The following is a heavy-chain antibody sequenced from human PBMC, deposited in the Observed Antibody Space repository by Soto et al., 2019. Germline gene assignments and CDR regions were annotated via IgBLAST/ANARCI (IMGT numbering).Heavy chain of an antibody. Sequence: PGGSLRLSCAASGFTFSSYGMHWVRQAPGKGLEWVSGITGSGNKTYYADSVKGRFTISRDNSENTLYLQMNSLRAEDTALYYCARDCSSSSCSVWRYWGQGTQVTVSS. CDR2: ITGSGNKT. CDR1: GFTFSSYG. CDR3: ARDCSSSSCSVWRY. D-gene: IGHD2-2*01. J-gene: IGHJ4*02. V-gene: IGHV3-30*03.